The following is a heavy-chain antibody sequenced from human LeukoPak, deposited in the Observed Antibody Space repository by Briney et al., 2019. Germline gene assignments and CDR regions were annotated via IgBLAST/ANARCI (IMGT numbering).Heavy chain of an antibody. CDR1: GFTFSSYA. V-gene: IGHV3-23*01. Sequence: GGSLRLSCAASGFTFSSYAMSWVRQAAGKGLAWVSAISGSGGSTYYADAVKGRFTISRDNSKSTLYLQVSSLRAEDTAVYYCAKDRGNNYGLGVSWGQGTLVTVSS. J-gene: IGHJ5*02. D-gene: IGHD5-18*01. CDR3: AKDRGNNYGLGVS. CDR2: ISGSGGST.